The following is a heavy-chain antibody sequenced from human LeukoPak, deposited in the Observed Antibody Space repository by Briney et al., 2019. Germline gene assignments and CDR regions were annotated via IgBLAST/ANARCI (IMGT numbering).Heavy chain of an antibody. Sequence: SETLSLTCTVSGGSISSSSYYWGWIRQPPGKGLEWIGYIYYSGSTYYNPSLKSRVTISVDTSKNQFSLKLSSVTAADTAVYYCARGTIDVFGIWGQGTMVTVSS. V-gene: IGHV4-30-4*08. CDR1: GGSISSSSYY. CDR2: IYYSGST. CDR3: ARGTIDVFGI. J-gene: IGHJ3*02. D-gene: IGHD4/OR15-4a*01.